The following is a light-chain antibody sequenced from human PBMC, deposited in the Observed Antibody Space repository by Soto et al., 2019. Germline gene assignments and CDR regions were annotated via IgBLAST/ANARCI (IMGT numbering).Light chain of an antibody. Sequence: DIQMTQSPSSLSASVGDRVTITCRASQSISSYLNWYQQKPGKAPKLLIYAASSLQSGVPSRFSGSGSGTDFTLTISSPQPEDFATYYCQQSYSTFWTFGQGTKVDIK. CDR2: AAS. J-gene: IGKJ1*01. V-gene: IGKV1-39*01. CDR3: QQSYSTFWT. CDR1: QSISSY.